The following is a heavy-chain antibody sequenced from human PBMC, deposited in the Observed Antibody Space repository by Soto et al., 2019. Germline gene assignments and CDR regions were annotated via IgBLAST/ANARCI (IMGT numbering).Heavy chain of an antibody. CDR3: GRDNNFYASGSGVDY. D-gene: IGHD3-10*01. J-gene: IGHJ4*02. V-gene: IGHV3-21*01. CDR2: ITGSSNYI. Sequence: EVQLVESGGGLVEPGGSLRLYCAASGFTFSSSSMNWVRQAPGKGLEWVSSITGSSNYIHYTDSVKGRFTISRDNAKNSLFLQMNSLRAEDTAVYYCGRDNNFYASGSGVDYWGQGTLVTVSS. CDR1: GFTFSSSS.